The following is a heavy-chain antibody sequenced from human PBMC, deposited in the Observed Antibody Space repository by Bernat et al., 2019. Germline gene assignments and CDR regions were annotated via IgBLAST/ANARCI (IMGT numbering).Heavy chain of an antibody. D-gene: IGHD2-15*01. V-gene: IGHV1-3*01. CDR2: ISAGNGKT. J-gene: IGHJ2*01. CDR3: ARDLVVAATDTYWYFDL. Sequence: QVRLVQSGTEVKKPGASVKVSCKASGYTFTNYAMHWVRQAPGQGLEWMGWISAGNGKTKYSQKFQGRVTITRDTSASTAYMELSSLRSEDTAVYYCARDLVVAATDTYWYFDLWGRGTLVTVSS. CDR1: GYTFTNYA.